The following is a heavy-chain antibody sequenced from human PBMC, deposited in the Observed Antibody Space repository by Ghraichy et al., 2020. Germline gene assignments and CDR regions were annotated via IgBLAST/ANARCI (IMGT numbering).Heavy chain of an antibody. Sequence: ASVKVSCKTSGYTFTTYYINWVRQATGQGPEGMGWMNPNSGNKRYAQKFRGRVTMTRNTSISTAYMELSSLRSEDTAVYYFATHNWNKISGDYYYYGLDVWGQGTTVTV. V-gene: IGHV1-8*01. CDR3: ATHNWNKISGDYYYYGLDV. D-gene: IGHD1/OR15-1a*01. J-gene: IGHJ6*02. CDR2: MNPNSGNK. CDR1: GYTFTTYY.